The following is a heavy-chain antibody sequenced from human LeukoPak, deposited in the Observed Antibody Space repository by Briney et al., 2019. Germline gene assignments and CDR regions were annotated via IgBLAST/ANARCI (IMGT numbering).Heavy chain of an antibody. CDR3: AKVDVFWSGYFDY. J-gene: IGHJ4*02. D-gene: IGHD3-3*01. V-gene: IGHV3-23*01. Sequence: PGGSLRLSCAASGFTFSSYAMSWVRQAPGKGLEWVSAISGSGGSTYYADSVKGRFTISRDNSKNTLYLQMNSLRAGDTAVYYCAKVDVFWSGYFDYWGQGTLVTVSS. CDR2: ISGSGGST. CDR1: GFTFSSYA.